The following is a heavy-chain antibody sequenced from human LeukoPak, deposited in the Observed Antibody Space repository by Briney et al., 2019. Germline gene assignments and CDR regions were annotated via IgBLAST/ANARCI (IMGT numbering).Heavy chain of an antibody. CDR2: MNPNSGNT. CDR3: ARSREDIVVVVAATVDAFDI. D-gene: IGHD2-15*01. CDR1: GYTFTSYD. V-gene: IGHV1-8*03. J-gene: IGHJ3*02. Sequence: ASVKVSCKASGYTFTSYDINWVRQATGQGLEWRGWMNPNSGNTGYAQKFQGRVTITRNTSISTAYMELSSLRSEDTAVYYCARSREDIVVVVAATVDAFDIWGQGTMVTVSS.